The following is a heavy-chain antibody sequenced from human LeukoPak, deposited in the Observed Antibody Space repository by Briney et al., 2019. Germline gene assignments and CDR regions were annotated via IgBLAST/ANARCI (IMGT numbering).Heavy chain of an antibody. CDR3: ARDRERYYYDSSGYYSVDYYGMDV. CDR2: INSDGSST. J-gene: IGHJ6*02. CDR1: GFTFSSYW. Sequence: GGSLRLSCAASGFTFSSYWMHWVRQAPGKGLVWVSRINSDGSSTSYADSVKGRFTISRDSAKNTLYLQMNSLRAEDTAVYYCARDRERYYYDSSGYYSVDYYGMDVWGQGTTVTVSS. V-gene: IGHV3-74*01. D-gene: IGHD3-22*01.